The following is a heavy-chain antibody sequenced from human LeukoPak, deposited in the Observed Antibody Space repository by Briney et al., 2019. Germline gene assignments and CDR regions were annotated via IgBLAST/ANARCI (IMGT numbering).Heavy chain of an antibody. Sequence: SETLSLTCTVSGGSISSYYWSWIRQPPGKGLEWIGYIYTSGSTNYNPSLKSRVTISVDTSKNQFSLKLSSVTAADTAVYYCASTGYRTLYYFDYWGQGTLVTLSS. D-gene: IGHD3-9*01. CDR2: IYTSGST. J-gene: IGHJ4*02. CDR3: ASTGYRTLYYFDY. CDR1: GGSISSYY. V-gene: IGHV4-4*09.